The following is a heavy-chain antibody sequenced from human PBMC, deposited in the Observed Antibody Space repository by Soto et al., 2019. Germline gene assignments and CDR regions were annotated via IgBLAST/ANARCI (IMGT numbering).Heavy chain of an antibody. CDR1: GFTFSSYA. CDR3: ARTPNLYYYGSGSYYFDY. J-gene: IGHJ4*02. CDR2: IYYSGST. D-gene: IGHD3-10*01. Sequence: GSLRLSCAASGFTFSSYAMSWIRQPPGKGLEWIGYIYYSGSTNYNPSLKSRVTISVDTSKNQFSLKLSSVTAADTAVYYCARTPNLYYYGSGSYYFDYWGQGT. V-gene: IGHV4-59*01.